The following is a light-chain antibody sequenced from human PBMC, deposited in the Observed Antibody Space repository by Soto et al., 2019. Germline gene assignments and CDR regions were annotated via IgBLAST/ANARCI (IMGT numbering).Light chain of an antibody. CDR2: DVS. CDR3: NSYTRNNTYV. CDR1: SSDVGAFNY. J-gene: IGLJ1*01. V-gene: IGLV2-14*03. Sequence: QSALTQPASVSGSPGQAITISCSGTSSDVGAFNYVSWYQQHPGKAPKLMIYDVSNRPSGVSNRFSGSKSGNTASLTISGLRAEDEADYSCNSYTRNNTYVFGTGTKLTVL.